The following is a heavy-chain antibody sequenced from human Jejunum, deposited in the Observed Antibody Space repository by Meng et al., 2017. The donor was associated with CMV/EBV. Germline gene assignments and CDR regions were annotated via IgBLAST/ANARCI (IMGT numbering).Heavy chain of an antibody. CDR1: GFTFSMYA. Sequence: SLKISCAASGFTFSMYAMSWVRQAPGKGLEWVSSIAGNGWTYYSDSVKGRFTISRDSSKNTLNLQMNSLIGEDTAVYYCARSLDYWGQGTLVTVSS. J-gene: IGHJ4*02. CDR2: IAGNGWT. V-gene: IGHV3-23*01. CDR3: ARSLDY.